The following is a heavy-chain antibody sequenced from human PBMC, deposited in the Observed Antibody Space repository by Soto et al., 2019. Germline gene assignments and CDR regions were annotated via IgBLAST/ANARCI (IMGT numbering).Heavy chain of an antibody. V-gene: IGHV3-30*03. CDR3: ARTRSAWSDFHYYSLDV. J-gene: IGHJ6*02. CDR1: GFTFNSYG. CDR2: ISYDSTKT. D-gene: IGHD1-26*01. Sequence: GGALRLSCAASGFTFNSYGMHWVRQGPGNGLEWVAFISYDSTKTYYADSVKGRFTISRDNSNSALYVQMNSLTGEDTAVYYCARTRSAWSDFHYYSLDVWGQGTTVTVS.